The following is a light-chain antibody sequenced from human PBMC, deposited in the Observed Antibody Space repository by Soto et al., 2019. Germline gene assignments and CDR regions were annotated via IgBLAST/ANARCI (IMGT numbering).Light chain of an antibody. CDR3: QSFDNSLSGPYV. Sequence: CAGSSSNIGAGYDVHWYQQLPGTAPKLLIYVNSNRPSGVPDRFSGSKSGTSASLAITGLQPEDEADYYCQSFDNSLSGPYVFGTGTKVTV. CDR2: VNS. V-gene: IGLV1-40*01. J-gene: IGLJ1*01. CDR1: SSNIGAGYD.